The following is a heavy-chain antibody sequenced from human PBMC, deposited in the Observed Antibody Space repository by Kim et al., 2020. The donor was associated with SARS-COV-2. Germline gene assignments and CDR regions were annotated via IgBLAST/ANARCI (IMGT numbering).Heavy chain of an antibody. CDR3: CFD. J-gene: IGHJ2*01. CDR2: IVSHGGST. D-gene: IGHD1-26*01. CDR1: GFSFRSFS. V-gene: IGHV3-64D*08. Sequence: GGSLRLSCSASGFSFRSFSMNWVRQAPGKGLEYVAAIVSHGGSTYYDDSVKGRFTISRANSKTILYLQMRSLRPDHGLLDNACFD.